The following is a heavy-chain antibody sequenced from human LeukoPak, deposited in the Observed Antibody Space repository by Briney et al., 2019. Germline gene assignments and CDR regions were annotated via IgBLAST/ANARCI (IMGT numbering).Heavy chain of an antibody. Sequence: GASVKVSCKASGYTFTSYYMHWVRQATGQGLEWMGWMNPNSGNTGYAQKFQGRVTMTRNTSISTAYMELSSLRSEDTAVYYCARTDSSGPFNDYWGQGTLVTVSS. D-gene: IGHD3-22*01. CDR2: MNPNSGNT. J-gene: IGHJ4*02. CDR1: GYTFTSYY. CDR3: ARTDSSGPFNDY. V-gene: IGHV1-8*02.